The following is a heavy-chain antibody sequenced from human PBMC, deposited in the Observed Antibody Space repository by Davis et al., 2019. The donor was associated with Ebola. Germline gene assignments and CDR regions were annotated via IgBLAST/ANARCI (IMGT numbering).Heavy chain of an antibody. J-gene: IGHJ4*02. D-gene: IGHD3-10*01. CDR3: ARVWNDYGSGSYFDY. CDR1: GGSISSYS. Sequence: SETLSLTCTVSGGSISSYSWSWIRQPPGKGLEWIGYFFYTGTTNYNPSLKSRVTMSVDTSKNQFSLKLRSVTTADTAVYYCARVWNDYGSGSYFDYWGQGILVTVSS. CDR2: FFYTGTT. V-gene: IGHV4-59*01.